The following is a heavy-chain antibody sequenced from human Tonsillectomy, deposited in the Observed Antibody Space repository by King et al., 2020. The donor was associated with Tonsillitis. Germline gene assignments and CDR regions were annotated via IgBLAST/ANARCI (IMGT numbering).Heavy chain of an antibody. Sequence: QLVQSGGGLVQPGGSLRLSCAASGFTFSSYWMSWVRQAPGKGLEWVANIKQDGSEKYYVDSVKGRFTISRDNAKNSLYLQMNSLRAEDTAVYYCARDRRWGLSIYYFDYWGQGTLVTVSS. CDR1: GFTFSSYW. CDR2: IKQDGSEK. V-gene: IGHV3-7*03. D-gene: IGHD6-6*01. CDR3: ARDRRWGLSIYYFDY. J-gene: IGHJ4*02.